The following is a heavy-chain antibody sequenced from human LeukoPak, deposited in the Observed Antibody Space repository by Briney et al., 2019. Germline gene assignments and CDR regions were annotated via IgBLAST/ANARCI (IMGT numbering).Heavy chain of an antibody. CDR1: CGSISSSSYY. CDR2: IYYSGST. Sequence: SETLSLTCTVSCGSISSSSYYWGWIRQPPGKGLEWIGSIYYSGSTYYNPSLKSRVTISVDTSRNQFSLKLSSVTAADTAVYYCAIQWELTSRDYYYYGMDVWGQGTTVTVSS. CDR3: AIQWELTSRDYYYYGMDV. D-gene: IGHD1-26*01. V-gene: IGHV4-39*01. J-gene: IGHJ6*02.